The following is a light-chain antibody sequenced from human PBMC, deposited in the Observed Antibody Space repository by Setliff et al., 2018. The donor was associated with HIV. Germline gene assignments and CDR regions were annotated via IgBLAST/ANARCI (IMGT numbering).Light chain of an antibody. V-gene: IGLV2-14*03. J-gene: IGLJ2*01. CDR2: DVT. CDR1: SSDIGVYKY. Sequence: QSALTQPASVSGSPGQSITISCTGTSSDIGVYKYVSWYQQHPGKAPKLIIYDVTNRPSGVSNRFSGSKSGNTASLTISGLQAEDEADYYCSSYRSSNTRTFGGGTKVTVL. CDR3: SSYRSSNTRT.